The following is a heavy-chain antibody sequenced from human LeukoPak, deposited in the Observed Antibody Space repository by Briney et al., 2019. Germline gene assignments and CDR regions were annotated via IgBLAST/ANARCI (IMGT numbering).Heavy chain of an antibody. Sequence: GASVKVSCKASGDTFTSYDTNWVRQAPGQGLEWMGWVNPNTANTGYAQKFQGRVTITRNTSISTSYMELNSLRSEDTAVYYCARGEYSGSYYYFAYWGQGTLVTVSS. CDR2: VNPNTANT. CDR1: GDTFTSYD. D-gene: IGHD1-26*01. J-gene: IGHJ4*02. V-gene: IGHV1-8*01. CDR3: ARGEYSGSYYYFAY.